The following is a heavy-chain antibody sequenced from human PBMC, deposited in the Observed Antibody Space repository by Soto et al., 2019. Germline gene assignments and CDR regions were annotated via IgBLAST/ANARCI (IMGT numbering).Heavy chain of an antibody. CDR1: GFTFSSYA. Sequence: GGSLRLSCAASGFTFSSYAMSWVRQAPGKGLEWVSAISGSGGSTYYADSVKGRFTISRDNSKNTLYLQMNSLRAEDTAVYYCAKDREAITMIVVVITPDYGMDVWGQGATVTV. V-gene: IGHV3-23*01. J-gene: IGHJ6*02. D-gene: IGHD3-22*01. CDR3: AKDREAITMIVVVITPDYGMDV. CDR2: ISGSGGST.